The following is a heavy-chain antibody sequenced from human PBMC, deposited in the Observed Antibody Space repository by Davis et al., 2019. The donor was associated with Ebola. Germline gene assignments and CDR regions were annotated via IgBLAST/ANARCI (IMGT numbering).Heavy chain of an antibody. CDR3: ARVGIAGNYFDY. D-gene: IGHD7-27*01. V-gene: IGHV3-21*01. J-gene: IGHJ4*02. Sequence: PGGSLRLSCAASGFDFSSMYTMNWVRQAPGKGLEWVSSISSSSTYIYYADSVRGRFTVSRDNANYLVYLQMNSLRAEDTAMYYCARVGIAGNYFDYWGQGTLVTVSS. CDR2: ISSSSTYI. CDR1: GFDFSSMYT.